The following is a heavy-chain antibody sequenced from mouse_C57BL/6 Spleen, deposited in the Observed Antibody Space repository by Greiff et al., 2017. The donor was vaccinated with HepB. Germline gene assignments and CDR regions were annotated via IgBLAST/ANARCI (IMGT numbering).Heavy chain of an antibody. CDR3: ARAKTTPLDYYAMDY. CDR1: GYTFTSYW. Sequence: QVQLQQPGAELVKPGASVKLSCKASGYTFTSYWMHWVKQRPGQGLEWIGMIHPNSGSTNYNEKFKSKATLTVDKSSSTAYMQLSSLTSEDSAVYYCARAKTTPLDYYAMDYWGQGTSVTVSS. D-gene: IGHD2-13*01. CDR2: IHPNSGST. J-gene: IGHJ4*01. V-gene: IGHV1-64*01.